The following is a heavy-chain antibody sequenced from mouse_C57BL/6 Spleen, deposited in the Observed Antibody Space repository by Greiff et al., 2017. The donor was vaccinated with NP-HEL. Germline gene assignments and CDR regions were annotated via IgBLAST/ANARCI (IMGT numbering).Heavy chain of an antibody. D-gene: IGHD1-1*01. CDR3: ARYYYGSSSYAMDY. V-gene: IGHV1-19*01. CDR2: INPYNGGT. J-gene: IGHJ4*01. Sequence: EVQLQQSGPVLVKPGASVKMSCKASGYTFTDYYMNWVKQSHGKSLEWIGVINPYNGGTSYNQKFKGTATLTVDKSSSTAYMELNSLTSEDSAVYYCARYYYGSSSYAMDYWGQGTSVTVSS. CDR1: GYTFTDYY.